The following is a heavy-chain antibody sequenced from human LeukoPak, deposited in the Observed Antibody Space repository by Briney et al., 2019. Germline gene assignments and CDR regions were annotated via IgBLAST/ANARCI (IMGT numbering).Heavy chain of an antibody. J-gene: IGHJ5*02. CDR3: ASPFSDLQQQLVLFWFDP. D-gene: IGHD6-13*01. Sequence: SETLSLTCAVYGGSFRVHYWSWIRQPPGKGLEWIGEINHSGSTNYNPSLKSRVTISVDTSKNQFSLKLSSVTAADTAVYYCASPFSDLQQQLVLFWFDPWGQGTLVTVSS. CDR2: INHSGST. CDR1: GGSFRVHY. V-gene: IGHV4-34*01.